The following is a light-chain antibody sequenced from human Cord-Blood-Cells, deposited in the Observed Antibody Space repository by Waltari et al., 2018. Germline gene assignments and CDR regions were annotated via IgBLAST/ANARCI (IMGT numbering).Light chain of an antibody. CDR2: EVS. V-gene: IGLV2-14*01. J-gene: IGLJ2*01. CDR3: SSYTSSSTVV. CDR1: SSDVGGYNY. Sequence: QSALTQPASVSGSPGQSITISCTGTSSDVGGYNYVSWYQQHPGKATKLMIYEVSNRPSGVSNRFSGSKSGNTGSLTISGLQAEDEADYYCSSYTSSSTVVFGGGTKLTVL.